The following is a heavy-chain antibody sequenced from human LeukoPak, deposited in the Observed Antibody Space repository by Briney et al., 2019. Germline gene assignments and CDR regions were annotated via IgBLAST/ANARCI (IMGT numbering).Heavy chain of an antibody. CDR2: IYYNGGT. J-gene: IGHJ3*02. Sequence: SETLSLTCAVSGFSIRSYYWSWIRQPPGEGLEWIGYIYYNGGTNYNPSLKSRVTISVDTSKNHFSLKLSSVTAADTAVYYCARRIPPNYYDSREDAFDIWGQGTMVTVSS. V-gene: IGHV4-59*08. CDR1: GFSIRSYY. D-gene: IGHD3-22*01. CDR3: ARRIPPNYYDSREDAFDI.